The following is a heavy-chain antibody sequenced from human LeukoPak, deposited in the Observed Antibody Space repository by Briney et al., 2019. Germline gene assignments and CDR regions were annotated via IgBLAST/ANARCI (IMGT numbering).Heavy chain of an antibody. D-gene: IGHD6-19*01. CDR1: GFTFSTYV. CDR2: ISGSGGTT. V-gene: IGHV3-23*01. Sequence: GGSLRLSCAASGFTFSTYVMSWVRQAPGKGLEWVSAISGSGGTTYYADSVKGRFTISRDNSKNTVYLHLNNLRAEDTAIYFRAKDPRGTYSGWYTGDAFDVWGQGTMVTVSS. J-gene: IGHJ3*01. CDR3: AKDPRGTYSGWYTGDAFDV.